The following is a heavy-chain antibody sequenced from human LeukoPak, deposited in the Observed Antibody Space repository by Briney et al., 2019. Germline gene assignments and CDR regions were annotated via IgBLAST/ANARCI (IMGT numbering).Heavy chain of an antibody. CDR2: ISSSSNTI. J-gene: IGHJ3*02. V-gene: IGHV3-48*04. CDR3: ARGGTYDI. Sequence: GGSLRLSCAASGFTFSSYSMNWVRQAPGKGLEWVSYISSSSNTIYYADSVKGRFTISRDNAKNSLYLQMNSLRAEDTAVYYCARGGTYDIWGQGTRVTVSS. CDR1: GFTFSSYS.